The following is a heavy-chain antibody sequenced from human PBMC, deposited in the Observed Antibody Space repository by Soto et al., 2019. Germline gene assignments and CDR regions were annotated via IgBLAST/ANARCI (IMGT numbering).Heavy chain of an antibody. V-gene: IGHV4-59*01. CDR2: THYTGST. J-gene: IGHJ6*03. D-gene: IGHD3-3*01. CDR3: ARHQAGTIFGLPTHYYYMDV. Sequence: QVRLQESGPGLVKPSETLSLTCTVSDDSISSYYWSWIRQVPGKGLEWIGYTHYTGSTNYNPSLKSRATMSVDTSKNQVSLRLPSVTAADTAVYYCARHQAGTIFGLPTHYYYMDVWGKGTTVIVSS. CDR1: DDSISSYY.